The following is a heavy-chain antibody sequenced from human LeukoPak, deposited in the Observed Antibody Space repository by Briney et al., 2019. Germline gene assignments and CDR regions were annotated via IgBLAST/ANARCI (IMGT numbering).Heavy chain of an antibody. D-gene: IGHD3-9*01. CDR2: IYYSGST. CDR1: RGSVSSDNYY. J-gene: IGHJ6*03. V-gene: IGHV4-39*07. Sequence: PSETLSLTCSVSRGSVSSDNYYWGWIRQPPGKGLEWIGSIYYSGSTYYSPSLKSRVTISLDTSKNQFSLNLRSVTAADTAVYYCAREPRYFDWLNYYYYMDVWGKGTTVTISS. CDR3: AREPRYFDWLNYYYYMDV.